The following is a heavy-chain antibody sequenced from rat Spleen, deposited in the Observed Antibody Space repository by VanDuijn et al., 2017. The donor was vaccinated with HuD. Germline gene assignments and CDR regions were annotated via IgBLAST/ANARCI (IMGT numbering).Heavy chain of an antibody. J-gene: IGHJ2*01. CDR1: GFTFSDYY. D-gene: IGHD1-1*01. Sequence: EVQLVESDGGLVQPGRSLKLSCAASGFTFSDYYMAWVRQAPTKGLEWVATISYEGSTTYYRDSVKGRFTISRDNAKSTLYLQMDSLRSEDTATYYCARHEDYSGLDYWGQGVMVTVSS. V-gene: IGHV5-29*01. CDR3: ARHEDYSGLDY. CDR2: ISYEGSTT.